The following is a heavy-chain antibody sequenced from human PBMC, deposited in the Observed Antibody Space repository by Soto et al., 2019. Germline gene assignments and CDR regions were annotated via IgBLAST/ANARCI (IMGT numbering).Heavy chain of an antibody. J-gene: IGHJ5*02. CDR2: IYYSGST. Sequence: SETLSLTCTVSGGSISSSSYYWGWIRQPPGKGLEWIGSIYYSGSTYYNPSLKSRVTISVDTSKNQFSLKLSSVTAADTAVYYCARLQYQLLSYNWFDPWGTGTLVTVSS. D-gene: IGHD2-2*01. V-gene: IGHV4-39*01. CDR1: GGSISSSSYY. CDR3: ARLQYQLLSYNWFDP.